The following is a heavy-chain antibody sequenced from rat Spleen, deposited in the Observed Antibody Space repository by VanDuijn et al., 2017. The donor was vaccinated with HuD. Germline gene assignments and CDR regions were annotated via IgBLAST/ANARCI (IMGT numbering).Heavy chain of an antibody. CDR3: VRSGYTFDY. V-gene: IGHV2S8*01. Sequence: QVQLKESGPDLVQPSQTLSLPCTVSGFSVNSYGVSWVRQPPGKGLEWIAGISSGAKTHYNSVLKSRLSINRDTSKNQVFLKMNGLQSEDTAMYFCVRSGYTFDYWGQGVMVTVSS. D-gene: IGHD2-3*01. CDR2: ISSGAKT. CDR1: GFSVNSYG. J-gene: IGHJ2*01.